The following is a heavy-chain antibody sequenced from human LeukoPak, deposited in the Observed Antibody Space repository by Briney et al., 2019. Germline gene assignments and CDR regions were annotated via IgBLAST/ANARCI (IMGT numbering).Heavy chain of an antibody. Sequence: GRSLRLSCAASGFTFSSYGMHWVRQAPGKGLEWVAVISYDGSNKYYADSVKGRFTISRDNSKNTLYLQMNSLRAEDTAVYYCARFRGSGWAYRFDPWGQGTLVTVSS. V-gene: IGHV3-30*03. D-gene: IGHD6-19*01. J-gene: IGHJ5*02. CDR3: ARFRGSGWAYRFDP. CDR2: ISYDGSNK. CDR1: GFTFSSYG.